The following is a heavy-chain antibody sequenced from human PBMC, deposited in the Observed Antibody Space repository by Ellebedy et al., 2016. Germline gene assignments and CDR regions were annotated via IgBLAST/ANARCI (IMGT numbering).Heavy chain of an antibody. CDR3: ARRGYLDYRYFDY. CDR1: GGSFSGYY. V-gene: IGHV4-34*01. Sequence: SETLSLXCAVYGGSFSGYYWSWIRQPPGKGLEWIGEINHSGSTNYNPSLKSRVTISVDTSKNRFSLKLSSVTAADTAVYYCARRGYLDYRYFDYWGQGTLVTVSS. J-gene: IGHJ4*02. D-gene: IGHD4/OR15-4a*01. CDR2: INHSGST.